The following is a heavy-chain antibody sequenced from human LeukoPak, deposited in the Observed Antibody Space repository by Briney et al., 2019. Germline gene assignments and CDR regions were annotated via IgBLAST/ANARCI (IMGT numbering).Heavy chain of an antibody. J-gene: IGHJ5*02. D-gene: IGHD3-16*01. CDR2: IYTSGST. V-gene: IGHV4-4*08. CDR3: ARWGSYDNWFDP. CDR1: GGSFSGYY. Sequence: SETLSLTCTVYGGSFSGYYWSWIRQPPGKGLEWIGRIYTSGSTNYNPSLKSRVTISVDTSKNQFSLKLSSVTAADTAVYYCARWGSYDNWFDPWGQGTLVTVSS.